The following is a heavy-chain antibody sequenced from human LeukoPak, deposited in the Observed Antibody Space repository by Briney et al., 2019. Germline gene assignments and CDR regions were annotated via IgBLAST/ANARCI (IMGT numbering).Heavy chain of an antibody. V-gene: IGHV3-23*01. CDR1: GFTFSTYA. D-gene: IGHD2-15*01. CDR2: ISGSGATT. CDR3: AKETVVVVAATPDAFDI. Sequence: GGSLRLSCAASGFTFSTYAMNWVRQGPGKGLEWVSRISGSGATTHYTESVTGRFTISRDNSKNTLYLQMNSLRAEDTAVYYCAKETVVVVAATPDAFDIWGQGTMVTVSS. J-gene: IGHJ3*02.